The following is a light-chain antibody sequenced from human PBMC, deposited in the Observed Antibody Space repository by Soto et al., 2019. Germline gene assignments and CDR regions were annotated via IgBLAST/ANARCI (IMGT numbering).Light chain of an antibody. Sequence: DIQMTQSPSSLSASVGDRIIITCRASQTISYYLNWYQHQPGKAPKLLIYSTSSLQSGVPSRFSGSGSRTDFTLTISSLQPEDFATYYCQQSYSMPRTFGQGTKLEIK. V-gene: IGKV1-39*01. CDR1: QTISYY. CDR2: STS. J-gene: IGKJ2*02. CDR3: QQSYSMPRT.